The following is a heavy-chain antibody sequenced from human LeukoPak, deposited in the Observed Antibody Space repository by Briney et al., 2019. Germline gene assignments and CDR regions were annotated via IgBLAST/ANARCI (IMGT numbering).Heavy chain of an antibody. Sequence: PSETLSLTCTVSGGSISSYYWSWIRQPAGKGLEWIGRIYTSGSTNYNPSLKSRVTMSVDTSKNQFSLKLSSVTAADTAVYYCARDTPNYYDSSGYYYSYNWFYPWGQGTLVTVSS. V-gene: IGHV4-4*07. CDR1: GGSISSYY. J-gene: IGHJ5*02. D-gene: IGHD3-22*01. CDR2: IYTSGST. CDR3: ARDTPNYYDSSGYYYSYNWFYP.